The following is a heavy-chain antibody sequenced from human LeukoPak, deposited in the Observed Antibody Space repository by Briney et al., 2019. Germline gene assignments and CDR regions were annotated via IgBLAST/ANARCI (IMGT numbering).Heavy chain of an antibody. V-gene: IGHV1-18*01. CDR1: GYTFTGQY. D-gene: IGHD4-17*01. CDR3: ARDQGRTVTHFDY. J-gene: IGHJ4*02. Sequence: GASVKVSCKTSGYTFTGQYLHWVRQAPGQGLEWMGWISAYNGNTNYAQKLQGRVTMTTDTSTSTAYMELRSLRSDDTAVYYCARDQGRTVTHFDYWGQGTLVTVSS. CDR2: ISAYNGNT.